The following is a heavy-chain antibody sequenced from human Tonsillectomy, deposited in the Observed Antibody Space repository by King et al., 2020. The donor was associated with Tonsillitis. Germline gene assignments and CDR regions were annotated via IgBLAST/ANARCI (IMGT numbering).Heavy chain of an antibody. J-gene: IGHJ3*02. V-gene: IGHV4-39*01. D-gene: IGHD3-3*01. Sequence: QLQLQESGPGLVKPSETLSLTCTVSGGSISSSSFYWGWIRQPPGKGLEWIGTIYYSGSTYYNPSLKSRVTISVDTSKNQFSLKLSSVTAADTAVYYCARSPPYYDFWNDAFDIWGQGTMVTVSS. CDR1: GGSISSSSFY. CDR3: ARSPPYYDFWNDAFDI. CDR2: IYYSGST.